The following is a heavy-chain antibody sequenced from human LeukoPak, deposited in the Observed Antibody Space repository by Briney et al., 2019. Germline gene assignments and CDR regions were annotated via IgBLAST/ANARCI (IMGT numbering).Heavy chain of an antibody. CDR2: INHSGSI. V-gene: IGHV4-34*01. D-gene: IGHD7-27*01. J-gene: IGHJ5*01. CDR1: GASFSYDY. CDR3: AKGVWAPRFDS. Sequence: PGTLSLTCAVYGASFSYDYWSWIRQAPGKGLEWIGEINHSGSITYNPSLKSRVTISAEKSKSQFSLRLTSVTAADTAVYYCAKGVWAPRFDSWGQGTLVTVSS.